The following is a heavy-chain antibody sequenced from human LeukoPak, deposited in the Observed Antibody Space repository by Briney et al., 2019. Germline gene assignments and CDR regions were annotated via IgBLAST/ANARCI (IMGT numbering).Heavy chain of an antibody. D-gene: IGHD3-9*01. V-gene: IGHV3-11*01. Sequence: GSLRLSCAASGFTFSDYYMSWIRQAPGKGLEWVSYISSSGSTIYYADSVKGRFTISRDNAKNSLYLQMNSLRAEDTAVYYCARDVRDFDWFSVRKLYYYYGMDVWGQGTTVTVSS. CDR3: ARDVRDFDWFSVRKLYYYYGMDV. CDR2: ISSSGSTI. J-gene: IGHJ6*02. CDR1: GFTFSDYY.